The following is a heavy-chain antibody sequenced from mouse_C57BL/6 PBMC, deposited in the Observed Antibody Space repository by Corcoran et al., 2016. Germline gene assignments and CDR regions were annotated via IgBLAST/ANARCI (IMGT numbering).Heavy chain of an antibody. D-gene: IGHD2-2*01. CDR1: GYTFTTYG. J-gene: IGHJ4*01. CDR3: ARYGYDGGAMDY. V-gene: IGHV9-3*01. Sequence: QIQLVQSGPELKKPGETVKISCKASGYTFTTYGISWVKQAPGKGLKWMGWINTYSGVPTYADDFKGRFAFSLETSASTAYLQINNLKNEDTATYFCARYGYDGGAMDYWGQGTSVTVSS. CDR2: INTYSGVP.